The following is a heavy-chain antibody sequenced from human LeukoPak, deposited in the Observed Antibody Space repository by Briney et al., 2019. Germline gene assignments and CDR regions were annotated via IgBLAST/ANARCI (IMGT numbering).Heavy chain of an antibody. CDR3: ARVNDRYYYYGMDV. CDR1: GFTFSSYA. CDR2: ISYDGSNK. Sequence: GGSLRLSCAASGFTFSSYAMHWVRQAPGKGLEWVAVISYDGSNKYYADSVKGRFTISRDNSKNTLYLQMNSLRAEDTAVYYCARVNDRYYYYGMDVWGQGTTVTVSS. J-gene: IGHJ6*02. V-gene: IGHV3-30-3*01.